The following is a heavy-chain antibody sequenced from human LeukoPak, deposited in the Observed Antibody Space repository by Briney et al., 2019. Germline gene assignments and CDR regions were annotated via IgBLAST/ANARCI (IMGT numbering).Heavy chain of an antibody. CDR2: IHHSGST. D-gene: IGHD1-26*01. CDR3: ARVPPARVGTFDY. J-gene: IGHJ4*02. Sequence: SETLSLTCTVSGGSISSSSYYWGWIRQSPGKGLEWIGEIHHSGSTNYNPSLKSRVTISVDVSKNHFALSLSSVTAADTAIYYCARVPPARVGTFDYWGQGTLVTVSS. CDR1: GGSISSSSYY. V-gene: IGHV4-39*02.